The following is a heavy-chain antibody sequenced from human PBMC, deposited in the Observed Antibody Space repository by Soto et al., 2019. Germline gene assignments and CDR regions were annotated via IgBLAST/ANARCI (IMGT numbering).Heavy chain of an antibody. D-gene: IGHD2-2*01. J-gene: IGHJ4*01. Sequence: GESLKISCRGSGYDFNTNWFGWVRQLPGKGLEWVGIMYPGDSDTRYNPSLQGHVTLSADVTVSTAFLQWRSLRTSDTGMYFCARLPRDCNKTSCYYADHWGHGAQVTVSS. CDR2: MYPGDSDT. CDR1: GYDFNTNW. V-gene: IGHV5-51*01. CDR3: ARLPRDCNKTSCYYADH.